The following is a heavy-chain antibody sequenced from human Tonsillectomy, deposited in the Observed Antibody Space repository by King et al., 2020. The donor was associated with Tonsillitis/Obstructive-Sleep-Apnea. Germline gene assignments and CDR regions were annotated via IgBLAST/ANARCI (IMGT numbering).Heavy chain of an antibody. Sequence: EVQLLESGGGLVQPGWSLRLSCAASGCTYISYSMNGVRQAPGKGLEWVSYISSSISTIYYADSVKGRFPISIDNAKNLLYLQMNSLRDEDTAVYYCARGGGSYYADDAFDIWGQGTMVTVSS. D-gene: IGHD1-26*01. J-gene: IGHJ3*02. V-gene: IGHV3-48*02. CDR1: GCTYISYS. CDR2: ISSSISTI. CDR3: ARGGGSYYADDAFDI.